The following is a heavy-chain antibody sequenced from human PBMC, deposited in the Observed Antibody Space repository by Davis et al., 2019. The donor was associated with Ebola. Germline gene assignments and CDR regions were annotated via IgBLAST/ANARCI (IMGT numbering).Heavy chain of an antibody. D-gene: IGHD1-1*01. CDR2: IVVDTGYR. CDR3: ATGDTTGTTGRPPYYYYGMDV. Sequence: SVKVSCKASGLTFTTSTVQWVRQARGQRLEWMGLIVVDTGYRNYAQRLQERVTITRDMSTGTAYMELSSLRSEDTAVYYCATGDTTGTTGRPPYYYYGMDVWGQGTTVTVSS. J-gene: IGHJ6*02. V-gene: IGHV1-58*01. CDR1: GLTFTTST.